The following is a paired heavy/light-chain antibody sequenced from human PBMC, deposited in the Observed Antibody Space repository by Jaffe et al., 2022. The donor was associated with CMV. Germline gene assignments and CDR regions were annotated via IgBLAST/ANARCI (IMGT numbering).Heavy chain of an antibody. J-gene: IGHJ4*02. Sequence: EVQLVESGGGLVKPGRSLRLSCTVSGITFGDYAMSWFRQAPGKGLEWVGFIRSSKYYGGTTEYAASVTGRFIISRDDSRSVAYLQMNTLKAEDTAVYYCSTSTVTRVFDYWGQGTLVIVSS. CDR3: STSTVTRVFDY. CDR2: IRSSKYYGGTT. V-gene: IGHV3-49*05. CDR1: GITFGDYA. D-gene: IGHD4-17*01.
Light chain of an antibody. V-gene: IGKV3-20*01. Sequence: EIVLAQSPGTLSLSPGERATLSCRTSQSISSSYLAWYQQIPGQAPRVLIYSTFTRATGIPDRFSGSGSGTDFTLTINRLEPEDFAVYYCQYYGSSIGLTFGPGTKVDIK. J-gene: IGKJ3*01. CDR1: QSISSSY. CDR3: QYYGSSIGLT. CDR2: STF.